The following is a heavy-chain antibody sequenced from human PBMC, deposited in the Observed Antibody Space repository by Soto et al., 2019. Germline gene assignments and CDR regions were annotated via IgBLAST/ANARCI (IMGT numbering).Heavy chain of an antibody. V-gene: IGHV5-10-1*01. J-gene: IGHJ4*02. CDR2: IDPSDSQT. CDR3: ARQIYDSDTGPNFQYYFDS. CDR1: GYRFADYW. Sequence: PGESLKISCKGSGYRFADYWITWVRQQPGKGLEWMGRIDPSDSQTYYSPSFRGHVTISATKSITTVCLQWSSLRASDTAMYYCARQIYDSDTGPNFQYYFDSWGQGTPVTVSS. D-gene: IGHD3-22*01.